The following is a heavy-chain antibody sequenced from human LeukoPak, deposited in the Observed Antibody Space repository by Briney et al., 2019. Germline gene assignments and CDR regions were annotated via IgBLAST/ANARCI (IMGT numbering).Heavy chain of an antibody. CDR3: ARAYDMVRGVITSRYYYYMDV. V-gene: IGHV1-8*01. Sequence: ASVKVSCKASGYTFTSYDINWVRQATGQGLEWMGWMNPNSGNTGYAQKFQGRVTMTRNTSISTAYMELSSLRSEDTAAYYCARAYDMVRGVITSRYYYYMDVWGKGTTVTVSS. CDR1: GYTFTSYD. CDR2: MNPNSGNT. D-gene: IGHD3-10*01. J-gene: IGHJ6*03.